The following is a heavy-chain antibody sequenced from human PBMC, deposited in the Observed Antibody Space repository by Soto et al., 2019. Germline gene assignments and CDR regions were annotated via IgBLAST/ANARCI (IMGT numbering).Heavy chain of an antibody. Sequence: KLSETLSLTCAVYGGSFSGYYWSWVRHPPGKGLEWIGEINHSGSTNYNPSLKSRVTISVDTSKNQFSLKLSSVTAADTAVYYCARALGYCSSTSCYRGASYYGMDVWGQGTTVTVSS. D-gene: IGHD2-2*02. CDR2: INHSGST. V-gene: IGHV4-34*01. CDR3: ARALGYCSSTSCYRGASYYGMDV. CDR1: GGSFSGYY. J-gene: IGHJ6*02.